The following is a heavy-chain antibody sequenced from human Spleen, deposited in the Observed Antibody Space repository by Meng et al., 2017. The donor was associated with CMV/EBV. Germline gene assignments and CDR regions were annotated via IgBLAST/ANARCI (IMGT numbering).Heavy chain of an antibody. V-gene: IGHV4-30-4*08. CDR1: DYY. J-gene: IGHJ3*02. CDR2: IYYSGST. Sequence: DYYWSWIRQPPGKGLEWIGYIYYSGSTYYNPSLKSRVTISVDTSKNQFSLKLSSVTAADTAVYYCARYRGYCSSTSCYFTSDAFDIWGQGTMVTVSS. CDR3: ARYRGYCSSTSCYFTSDAFDI. D-gene: IGHD2-2*01.